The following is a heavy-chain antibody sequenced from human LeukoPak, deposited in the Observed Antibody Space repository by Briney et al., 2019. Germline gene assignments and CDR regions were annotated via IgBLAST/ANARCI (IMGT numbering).Heavy chain of an antibody. D-gene: IGHD1/OR15-1a*01. V-gene: IGHV3-30*18. Sequence: PEGSLRLSCAASGFTFSSYGMHWVRQAPGKGLEWVAVISYDGSNKYYADSVKGRFTISRDNSKNTLYLQMNSLRAEDTAVYYCAKDWLTTIHRGRHGFDYWGQGTLVTVSS. CDR1: GFTFSSYG. J-gene: IGHJ4*02. CDR2: ISYDGSNK. CDR3: AKDWLTTIHRGRHGFDY.